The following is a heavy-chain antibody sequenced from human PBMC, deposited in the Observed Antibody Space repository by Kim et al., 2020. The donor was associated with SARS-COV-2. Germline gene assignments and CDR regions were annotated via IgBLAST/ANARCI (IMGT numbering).Heavy chain of an antibody. Sequence: SETLSLTCTVSGYSISSGYYWGWIRQPPGKGLEWIGSIYHSGSTYYNPSLKSRVTISVDTSKNQFSLKLSSVTAADTAVYYCASQALYSSGWYVWGPSGDDYWGQGTLVTVSS. CDR1: GYSISSGYY. D-gene: IGHD6-19*01. CDR3: ASQALYSSGWYVWGPSGDDY. CDR2: IYHSGST. J-gene: IGHJ4*02. V-gene: IGHV4-38-2*02.